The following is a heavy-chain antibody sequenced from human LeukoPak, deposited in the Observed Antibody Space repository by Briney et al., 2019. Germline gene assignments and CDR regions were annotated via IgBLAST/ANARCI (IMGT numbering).Heavy chain of an antibody. Sequence: GGSLRLSCAASGFTFSSYAMSWVRQAPGKGLEWVSAISGSGGSTYYADSVKGRFTISRDNSKNTLYLQMNSLRAEDTAVYYCAKGSVPRVTPRGYYYYYYMDVWGKGTTVTVSS. D-gene: IGHD4-23*01. V-gene: IGHV3-23*01. J-gene: IGHJ6*03. CDR2: ISGSGGST. CDR1: GFTFSSYA. CDR3: AKGSVPRVTPRGYYYYYYMDV.